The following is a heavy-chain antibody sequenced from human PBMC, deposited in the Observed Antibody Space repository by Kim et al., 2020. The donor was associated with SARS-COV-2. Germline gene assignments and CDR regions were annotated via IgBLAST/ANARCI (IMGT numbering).Heavy chain of an antibody. J-gene: IGHJ4*02. CDR1: GGSIGNFY. V-gene: IGHV4-59*13. CDR3: ARDRIIMVRGVVIRYFDY. D-gene: IGHD3-10*01. CDR2: ISYSGST. Sequence: SETLSLTCSVSGGSIGNFYWSWIRQPPGKGLEWIGYISYSGSTNYNPSLKSRVTISVDTSKNQFSLKLSSVTAADTAVYYCARDRIIMVRGVVIRYFDYWGQGTLVTVSS.